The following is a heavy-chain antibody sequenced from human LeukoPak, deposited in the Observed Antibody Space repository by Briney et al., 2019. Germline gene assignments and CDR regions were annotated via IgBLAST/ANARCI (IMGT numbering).Heavy chain of an antibody. CDR3: ARGSPGITGTRRGDNWFDP. V-gene: IGHV1-8*01. CDR2: MNPNSGNT. J-gene: IGHJ5*02. CDR1: GYTFTSYD. Sequence: ASVKVSCKASGYTFTSYDINWVRQATGQGLEWTGWMNPNSGNTGYAQKFQGRVTMTRNTSISTAYMELSSLRSEDTAVYYCARGSPGITGTRRGDNWFDPWGQGTLVTVSS. D-gene: IGHD1-7*01.